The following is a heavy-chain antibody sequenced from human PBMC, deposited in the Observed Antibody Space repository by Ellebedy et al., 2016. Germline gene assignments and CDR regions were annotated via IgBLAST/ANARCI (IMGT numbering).Heavy chain of an antibody. CDR1: DGFINTYY. J-gene: IGHJ6*02. Sequence: SETLSLXXNVSDGFINTYYWSWIRQSPGKGLEWIGFVHHRGGTNYNPSLKSRVTMSVDTSRDQFSLKLSSVTAADSAVYFCAKLGRMAAISSYYYHSMDVWGQGTAVTVSS. V-gene: IGHV4-59*01. CDR3: AKLGRMAAISSYYYHSMDV. D-gene: IGHD6-6*01. CDR2: VHHRGGT.